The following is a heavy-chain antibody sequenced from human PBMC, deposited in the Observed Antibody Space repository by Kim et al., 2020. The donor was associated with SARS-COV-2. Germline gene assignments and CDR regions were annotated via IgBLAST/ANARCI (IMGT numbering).Heavy chain of an antibody. D-gene: IGHD5-18*01. CDR2: ISSSGSTI. J-gene: IGHJ4*02. CDR3: ARRYSYGQIY. V-gene: IGHV3-48*03. CDR1: GFTFSSYE. Sequence: GGSLRLSCAASGFTFSSYEMNWVRQAPGKGLEWVSYISSSGSTIYYADSVKGRFTISRDNAKNSLYLQMNSLRAEDTAVYYCARRYSYGQIYWGQGTLVTVSS.